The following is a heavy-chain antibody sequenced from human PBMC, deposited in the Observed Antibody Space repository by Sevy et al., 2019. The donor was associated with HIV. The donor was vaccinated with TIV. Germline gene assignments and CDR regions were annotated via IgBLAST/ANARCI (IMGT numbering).Heavy chain of an antibody. CDR1: GFTFSSYD. CDR3: ANGDYYFDY. CDR2: ISSSGSSI. Sequence: GGSLRLSCTASGFTFSSYDMNWVRQAPGKGLEWVSKISSSGSSIYYADSVKGRFTISRDNSKNTLYLHMNSLRAEDTAVYYCANGDYYFDYWGQGTLVTVSS. D-gene: IGHD2-21*02. V-gene: IGHV3-48*03. J-gene: IGHJ4*02.